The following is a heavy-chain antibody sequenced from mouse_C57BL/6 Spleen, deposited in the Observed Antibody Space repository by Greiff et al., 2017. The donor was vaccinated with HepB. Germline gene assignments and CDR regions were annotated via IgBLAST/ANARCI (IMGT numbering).Heavy chain of an antibody. CDR1: GYTFTSYG. V-gene: IGHV1-81*01. D-gene: IGHD1-1*01. Sequence: QVQLQQSGAELARPGASVKLSCKASGYTFTSYGISWVKQRTGQGLEWIGEIYPRSGNTYYNEKFKGKATLTEDKSSSTAYMELRSLTSEDSAVYFCARPLYYGSSHYYAMDYWGQGTSVTVSS. J-gene: IGHJ4*01. CDR3: ARPLYYGSSHYYAMDY. CDR2: IYPRSGNT.